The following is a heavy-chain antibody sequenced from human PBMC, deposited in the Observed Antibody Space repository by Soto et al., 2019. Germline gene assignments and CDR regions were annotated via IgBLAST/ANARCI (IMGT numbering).Heavy chain of an antibody. D-gene: IGHD2-2*01. CDR3: ASNYAYAEGYYWYWIDV. Sequence: GGSLRLSCAASGFTFSRYWMHWVRQAPGKGLVWVSRISSYGSDTHYADSVKGRFTSSRDNAKNTLYLQMNSLRADDTAVYYCASNYAYAEGYYWYWIDVWGQGTTVTVSS. CDR2: ISSYGSDT. CDR1: GFTFSRYW. V-gene: IGHV3-74*01. J-gene: IGHJ6*02.